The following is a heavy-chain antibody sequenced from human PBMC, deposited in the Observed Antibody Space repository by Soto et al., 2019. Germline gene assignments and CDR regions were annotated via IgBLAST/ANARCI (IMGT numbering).Heavy chain of an antibody. CDR3: ARNPARYLADF. CDR1: GFTFSNFL. CDR2: INQGGSEK. D-gene: IGHD1-1*01. V-gene: IGHV3-7*05. Sequence: EVQLVDSGGGLVQPGGSLRLSCAASGFTFSNFLMSWVRQAPGKGLEWVANINQGGSEKYYVDSVKGRFTISRDNAKISVYLQMNSLRAEDTAVYYCARNPARYLADFWGQGTLVTVSS. J-gene: IGHJ4*02.